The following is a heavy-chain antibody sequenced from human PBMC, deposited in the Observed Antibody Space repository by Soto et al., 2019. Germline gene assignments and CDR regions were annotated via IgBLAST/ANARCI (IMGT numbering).Heavy chain of an antibody. CDR3: ARLRPDTAPYGIDY. D-gene: IGHD5-18*01. Sequence: PGESLKISCKASGYSFPSYWIGWVRQMPGKGLEWMGIIYPGDSDTRYSPSFQGQVTISADKSISTADLQWSSLRASDTAMYYCARLRPDTAPYGIDYWGQGTLVTVSS. V-gene: IGHV5-51*01. CDR2: IYPGDSDT. CDR1: GYSFPSYW. J-gene: IGHJ4*02.